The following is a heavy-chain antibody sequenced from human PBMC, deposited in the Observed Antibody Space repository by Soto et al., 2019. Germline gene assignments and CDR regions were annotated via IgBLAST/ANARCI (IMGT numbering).Heavy chain of an antibody. CDR1: GDSVSSNSVT. Sequence: SQTLSLTCAISGDSVSSNSVTWNWIRQSPSRGLEWLGKTYYTSQWNKVYAGSVKSRIAINPDTSKNQLSLQLNSVTPEDTAVYYCARDPGVPAAQYYYYYYGMDVWGQGTTVTSP. D-gene: IGHD2-2*01. CDR2: TYYTSQWNK. J-gene: IGHJ6*02. V-gene: IGHV6-1*01. CDR3: ARDPGVPAAQYYYYYYGMDV.